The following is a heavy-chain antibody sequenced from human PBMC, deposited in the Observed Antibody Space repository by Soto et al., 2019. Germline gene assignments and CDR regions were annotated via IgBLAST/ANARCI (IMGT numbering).Heavy chain of an antibody. CDR1: GYTFPGYY. CDR3: ARDYYDGSASDGLEI. J-gene: IGHJ3*01. D-gene: IGHD3-16*01. CDR2: INPNSGGA. V-gene: IGHV1-2*04. Sequence: QVHLVPSGAEVVKPGASVTVSCKASGYTFPGYYIHWVRQAPGQGLEWMGWINPNSGGAHLAQQFQGWVTLTRDTSRSTAYRELTRQRTNDTAVYYCARDYYDGSASDGLEIGGQGTKVTVAA.